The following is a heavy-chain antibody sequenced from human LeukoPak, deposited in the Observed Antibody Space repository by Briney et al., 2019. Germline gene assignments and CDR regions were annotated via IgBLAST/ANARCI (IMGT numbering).Heavy chain of an antibody. D-gene: IGHD2-2*01. CDR3: ARAVRGCRSSTFRIYFYYMDI. CDR1: GASISSYY. CDR2: ICYIGTT. Sequence: SETLTLTCTVSGASISSYYWSWIRQPPGKGLEWIGYICYIGTTNYNPSLKSRVTISVDTSKNQFSLKRSSVTAADTAVYYCARAVRGCRSSTFRIYFYYMDIWGKGTTVTVS. J-gene: IGHJ6*03. V-gene: IGHV4-59*01.